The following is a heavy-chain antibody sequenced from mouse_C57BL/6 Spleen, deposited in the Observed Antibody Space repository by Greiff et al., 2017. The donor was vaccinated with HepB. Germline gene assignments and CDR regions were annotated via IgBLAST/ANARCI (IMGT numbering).Heavy chain of an antibody. CDR3: AREANYPAY. CDR1: GFSLTSYG. CDR2: IWSGGST. Sequence: QVQLQQSGPGLVQPSQSLSIPCTVSGFSLTSYGVHWVRQSPGKGLEWLGVIWSGGSTDYNAAFISRLSISKDNSKSQVFFKMNSLQADDTAIYYCAREANYPAYWGQGTLVTVSA. J-gene: IGHJ3*01. D-gene: IGHD2-1*01. V-gene: IGHV2-2*01.